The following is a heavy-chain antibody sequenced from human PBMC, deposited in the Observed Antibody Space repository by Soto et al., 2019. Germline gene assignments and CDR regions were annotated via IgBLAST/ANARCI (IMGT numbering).Heavy chain of an antibody. V-gene: IGHV3-64*01. CDR3: ARRYGYNSDY. CDR2: ISSHGDST. Sequence: EVQLVESGGGLVQPGGSLRLSCAASGFTLSNYAMHWVRQAPGKGLEYVSAISSHGDSTYYANSVKGRFTISRDNSKNKLYLQMGSLRTEDMAVYYCARRYGYNSDYWGQGTLVTVSS. J-gene: IGHJ4*02. CDR1: GFTLSNYA. D-gene: IGHD5-12*01.